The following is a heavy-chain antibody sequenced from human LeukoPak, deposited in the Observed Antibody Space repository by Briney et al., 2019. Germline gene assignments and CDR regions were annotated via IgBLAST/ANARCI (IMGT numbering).Heavy chain of an antibody. Sequence: PGRSLRLSCAASGFTFSSYGMHWVRQAPGKGLEWVAVISYEGSNKYYAESVKGRFTISRDNSKTTLYLQMNSLRAEDTAVYYCAKGDGSYHNYPGMDVWGPGTTVTVSS. V-gene: IGHV3-30*18. J-gene: IGHJ6*02. CDR2: ISYEGSNK. CDR1: GFTFSSYG. D-gene: IGHD1-26*01. CDR3: AKGDGSYHNYPGMDV.